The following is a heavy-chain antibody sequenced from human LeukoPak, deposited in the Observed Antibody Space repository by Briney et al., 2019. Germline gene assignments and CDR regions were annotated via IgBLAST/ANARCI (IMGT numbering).Heavy chain of an antibody. CDR3: ARDRPDGDGIDY. Sequence: SETLSLTCAVSGGSISSSNWWSWVRQPPGEGLEWIGEIYHSGSTNYNPSLKSRVTISVDKSKNQFSLKLSSVTAADTAVYYCARDRPDGDGIDYWGQGTLVTVSS. D-gene: IGHD4-17*01. CDR1: GGSISSSNW. V-gene: IGHV4-4*02. J-gene: IGHJ4*02. CDR2: IYHSGST.